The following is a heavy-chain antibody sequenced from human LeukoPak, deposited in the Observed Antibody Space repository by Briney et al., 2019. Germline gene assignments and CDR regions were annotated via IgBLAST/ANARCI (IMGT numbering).Heavy chain of an antibody. V-gene: IGHV4-59*01. Sequence: PSETLSLTCTVSGDSISNYYWNWIRQPPGKGLEWIGHIYYSGSTKYNPSLKSRVTISVDTSKKQFSLKLSSVTAADTAVYYCARDGSGSYFNWFDPWGQGTLVTVSS. CDR2: IYYSGST. CDR3: ARDGSGSYFNWFDP. D-gene: IGHD3-10*01. J-gene: IGHJ5*02. CDR1: GDSISNYY.